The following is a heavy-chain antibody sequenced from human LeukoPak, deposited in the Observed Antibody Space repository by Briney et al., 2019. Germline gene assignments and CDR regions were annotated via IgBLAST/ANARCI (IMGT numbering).Heavy chain of an antibody. D-gene: IGHD3-10*01. J-gene: IGHJ4*02. V-gene: IGHV3-66*01. CDR2: IYSGGNT. CDR1: GFTVSVNY. CDR3: ASAGLTYGSGSYFVY. Sequence: PGGSLRLSCAAFGFTVSVNYMSWVRQAPGKGLECVSVIYSGGNTYYADSVKGRFTISRDNSKNTLYLQMNSLRAEDTAVYYCASAGLTYGSGSYFVYWGQGTLVTVSS.